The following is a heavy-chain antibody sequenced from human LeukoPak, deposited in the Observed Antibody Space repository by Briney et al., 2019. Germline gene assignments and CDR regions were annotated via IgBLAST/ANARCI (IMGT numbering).Heavy chain of an antibody. Sequence: GGSLRLSCAASGFTVSSNYMSWVRQAPGKGLEWVSVIYRAGTTYYADSVKGRFTISRDNSKNTVYLQMNSLRAEDTAVFYCASSTEWEPIRDYWGPGTLVTVSS. V-gene: IGHV3-53*01. CDR1: GFTVSSNY. CDR2: IYRAGTT. D-gene: IGHD1-26*01. CDR3: ASSTEWEPIRDY. J-gene: IGHJ4*02.